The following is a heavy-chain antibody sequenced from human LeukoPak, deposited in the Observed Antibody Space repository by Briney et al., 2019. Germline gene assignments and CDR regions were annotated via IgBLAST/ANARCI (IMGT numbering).Heavy chain of an antibody. J-gene: IGHJ5*02. Sequence: SETLSLTCTVSAGLISNYYWSWIPQPPGQGLEWIGRIYTSGNTNYNPSLQSRVTMSVDTSKNQFSLKVSSVTAADTAVYYCARGSIATVGTRWFDPWGQGTLVTVSS. D-gene: IGHD6-13*01. V-gene: IGHV4-4*07. CDR1: AGLISNYY. CDR3: ARGSIATVGTRWFDP. CDR2: IYTSGNT.